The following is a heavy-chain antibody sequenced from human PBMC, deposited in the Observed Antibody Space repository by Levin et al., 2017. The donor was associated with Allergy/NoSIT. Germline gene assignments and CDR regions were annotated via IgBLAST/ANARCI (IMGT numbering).Heavy chain of an antibody. V-gene: IGHV4-34*01. CDR1: GGSLIGYY. Sequence: SETLSLTCGVPGGSLIGYYWSWIRQPPGKGLEGIGEINHSGSTNYNPSLKSRATISLDRSKDQFSLRLTSVTPTDTAVYYCARGTGSAAAPFDYWGQGTLVTVSS. CDR2: INHSGST. CDR3: ARGTGSAAAPFDY. J-gene: IGHJ4*02. D-gene: IGHD6-13*01.